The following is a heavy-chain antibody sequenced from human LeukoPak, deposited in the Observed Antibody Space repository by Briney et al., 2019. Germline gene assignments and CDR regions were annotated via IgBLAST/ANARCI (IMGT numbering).Heavy chain of an antibody. Sequence: PSETLSLTCTVSGGSMSPYHWGWIRQPPGKGLEWTGYIYYSGSTNYNPSLKSRVTISVDTSKNQFFLKLSSVTAADTAIYYCARAVSGRFDYWGRGTLVTVSS. V-gene: IGHV4-59*08. J-gene: IGHJ4*02. CDR2: IYYSGST. CDR3: ARAVSGRFDY. D-gene: IGHD6-19*01. CDR1: GGSMSPYH.